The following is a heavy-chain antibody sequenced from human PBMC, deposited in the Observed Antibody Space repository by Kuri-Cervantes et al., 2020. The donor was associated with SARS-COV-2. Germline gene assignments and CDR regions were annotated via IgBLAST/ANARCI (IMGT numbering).Heavy chain of an antibody. V-gene: IGHV3-30*02. CDR3: AKDAQPQIVLRFLEWLFRSPFDP. Sequence: GESLKISCAASGFTFSSYGMHWVRQAPGKGLGWVAVIWYDGSNKYYADSVKGRFTISRDNSKNTLYLQMNSLRAEDTAVYYCAKDAQPQIVLRFLEWLFRSPFDPWGQGTLVTVSS. CDR2: IWYDGSNK. J-gene: IGHJ5*02. CDR1: GFTFSSYG. D-gene: IGHD3-3*01.